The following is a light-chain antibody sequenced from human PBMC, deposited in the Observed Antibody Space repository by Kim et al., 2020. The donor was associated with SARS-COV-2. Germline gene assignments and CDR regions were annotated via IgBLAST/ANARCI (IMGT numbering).Light chain of an antibody. V-gene: IGLV3-9*01. CDR2: RDS. Sequence: ALGQTARITCGGNHIGSKNVHWCQQTPGQAPVVVIYRDSTRPSGIPDRFSGSNSGNTATLTISRAQAGDEADYYCQVWDRSTASYVFGNGTKVTVL. CDR1: HIGSKN. J-gene: IGLJ1*01. CDR3: QVWDRSTASYV.